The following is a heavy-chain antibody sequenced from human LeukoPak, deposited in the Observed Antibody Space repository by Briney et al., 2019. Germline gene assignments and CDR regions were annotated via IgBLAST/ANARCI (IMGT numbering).Heavy chain of an antibody. CDR1: GFTLRSYT. Sequence: GGSLRLSCAASGFTLRSYTMNWVRQAPGKGLEWVSAISGSGGSTYYADSVKGRFTISRDNSKNTLYLQMNSLRAEDTAVYYCARAPTITMIVVVMGYYFDYWGQGTLVTVSS. CDR3: ARAPTITMIVVVMGYYFDY. D-gene: IGHD3-22*01. V-gene: IGHV3-23*01. CDR2: ISGSGGST. J-gene: IGHJ4*02.